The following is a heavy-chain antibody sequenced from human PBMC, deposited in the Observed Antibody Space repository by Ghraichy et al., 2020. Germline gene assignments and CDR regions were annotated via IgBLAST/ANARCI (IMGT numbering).Heavy chain of an antibody. D-gene: IGHD3-16*02. Sequence: GGSLRLSCAGSGFTFSSYYMSWIRQAPGKGLEWLSYISSGTSYTDYADSVTGRFTISRDNAKQMVYLQLNSLKAEDTAIYYCAKEMALNTAGGVIANPFDCWGQGTLVTVSS. J-gene: IGHJ4*02. CDR2: ISSGTSYT. V-gene: IGHV3-11*05. CDR1: GFTFSSYY. CDR3: AKEMALNTAGGVIANPFDC.